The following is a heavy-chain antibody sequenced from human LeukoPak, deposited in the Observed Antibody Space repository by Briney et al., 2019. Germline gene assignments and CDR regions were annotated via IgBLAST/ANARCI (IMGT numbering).Heavy chain of an antibody. CDR1: GLTYRNYY. Sequence: PGGSLRLSCAASGLTYRNYYFIWVRQAPGKGREWSSYISDDGSYANYADSVRGRFTIPRDNAKNSLFLQMSSLRVEDTAVYYCARTMGRGPGGHFDYWGQGTLVTVSS. V-gene: IGHV3-11*03. CDR3: ARTMGRGPGGHFDY. J-gene: IGHJ4*02. D-gene: IGHD3-10*01. CDR2: ISDDGSYA.